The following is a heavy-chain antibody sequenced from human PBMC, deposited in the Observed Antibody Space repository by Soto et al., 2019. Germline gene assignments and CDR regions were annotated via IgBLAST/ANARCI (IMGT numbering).Heavy chain of an antibody. D-gene: IGHD5-12*01. CDR2: FYDSGST. J-gene: IGHJ6*02. Sequence: KTSETLSLTCTVSGGSVSSGSFYWSWTRRPPGKGLEWIGYFYDSGSTNYNPSLRSRVTMSVDTSKNQFSLKLSSVTAADTAGYYCAASAPPATNYYYAMDVWGQGTTVTVSS. CDR3: AASAPPATNYYYAMDV. V-gene: IGHV4-61*01. CDR1: GGSVSSGSFY.